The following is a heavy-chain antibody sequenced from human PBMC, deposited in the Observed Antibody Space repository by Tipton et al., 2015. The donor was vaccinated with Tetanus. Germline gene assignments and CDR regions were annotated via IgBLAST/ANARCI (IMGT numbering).Heavy chain of an antibody. V-gene: IGHV5-51*01. CDR2: IYPGDSDT. D-gene: IGHD6-19*01. CDR1: GYSFTSYW. Sequence: QLVQSGAEVKKPGESLKISCKGSGYSFTSYWIGWVRQMPGKALEWMGIIYPGDSDTRYSPSFQGQVTLSVDESISTAYLQWSSLKDSDTAMYFCGRVMIGRSGWFFPGIDSWGQGTLVTVSS. CDR3: GRVMIGRSGWFFPGIDS. J-gene: IGHJ4*02.